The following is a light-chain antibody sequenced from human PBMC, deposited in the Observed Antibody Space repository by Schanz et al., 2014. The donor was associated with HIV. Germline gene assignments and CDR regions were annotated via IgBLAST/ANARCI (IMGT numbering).Light chain of an antibody. CDR1: QTVSSNY. CDR3: QQYHTSPST. CDR2: GAS. J-gene: IGKJ4*01. V-gene: IGKV3-20*01. Sequence: EVVLTQSPGTLSLSPRGSTTVSCRASQTVSSNYLAWYQQKPGQAPRLLIYGASRRAPGIPDRFSGSGSGTDFTLTISRVEPEDLAVYYCQQYHTSPSTFGGGTKVEIK.